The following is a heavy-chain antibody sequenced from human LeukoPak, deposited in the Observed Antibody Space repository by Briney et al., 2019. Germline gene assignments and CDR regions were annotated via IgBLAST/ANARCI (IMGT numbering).Heavy chain of an antibody. V-gene: IGHV4-34*01. D-gene: IGHD3-22*01. Sequence: PSETLSLTCAVYGGSFSGYYWSWILQPPGKGLEWIGEINHSGSTNYYPSLKSRVTISVDTSKNQFSLKLSSVTAADTAVYYCARRPKYYYDSSGYLDYWGQGTLVTVSS. J-gene: IGHJ4*02. CDR1: GGSFSGYY. CDR3: ARRPKYYYDSSGYLDY. CDR2: INHSGST.